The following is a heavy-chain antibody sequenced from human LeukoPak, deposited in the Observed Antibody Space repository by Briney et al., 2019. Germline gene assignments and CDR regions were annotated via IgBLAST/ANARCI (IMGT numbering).Heavy chain of an antibody. CDR2: IHSSGST. J-gene: IGHJ3*02. D-gene: IGHD3-9*01. CDR3: ARVAERTWLPYDAAFDI. CDR1: GGSISSHY. Sequence: SETLSLTCIVSGGSISSHYWSWIRQPPGKGLEWIGYIHSSGSTDYNPSFKSRVTISVDTSKNHFSLNLTSVTAADTAMYYCARVAERTWLPYDAAFDIWGLGTMVTVSS. V-gene: IGHV4-59*08.